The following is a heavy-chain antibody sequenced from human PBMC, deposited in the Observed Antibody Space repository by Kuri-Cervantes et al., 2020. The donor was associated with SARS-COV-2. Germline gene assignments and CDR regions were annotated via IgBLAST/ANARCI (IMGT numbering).Heavy chain of an antibody. CDR2: IGGSGGNT. CDR3: AKAGGIEIPAATNWFDP. J-gene: IGHJ5*02. CDR1: GFSFSGYA. V-gene: IGHV3-23*01. Sequence: GESLKISCAASGFSFSGYAMSWVRQAPGKGLEWVSGIGGSGGNTYYADSVKGRFTISRDNSKNTLYLQMTSLSAGDTAIYYCAKAGGIEIPAATNWFDPWGQGTLVTVSS. D-gene: IGHD2-2*01.